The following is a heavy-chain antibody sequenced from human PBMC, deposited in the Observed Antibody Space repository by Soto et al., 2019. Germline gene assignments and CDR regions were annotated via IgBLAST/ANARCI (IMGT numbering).Heavy chain of an antibody. CDR2: TGGSGTNT. Sequence: EVRLLESGGGLVQPGGSLRLSCVTSGFTFSRYAMSWVRQVPGKGLEWVSSTGGSGTNTYYADSVRGRFTLSRDNSKHTLYLQMTNLRAEDTALFYCAKGGLTIPPVAIAVWGQGTTVIVSS. D-gene: IGHD2-21*01. V-gene: IGHV3-23*01. CDR1: GFTFSRYA. CDR3: AKGGLTIPPVAIAV. J-gene: IGHJ6*02.